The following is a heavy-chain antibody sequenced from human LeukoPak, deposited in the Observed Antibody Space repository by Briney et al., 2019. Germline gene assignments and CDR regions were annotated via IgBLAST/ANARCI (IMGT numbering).Heavy chain of an antibody. CDR3: AGRGQRYLRD. CDR2: VYDSGTT. Sequence: SETLSLTCTVSGESVRSDYWTWIRHPPGQTLEWIGYVYDSGTTAYNPSLKTRLTISLDTSKNQFSLNLTSVTAADTAVYYCAGRGQRYLRDWGQGILVIVSS. V-gene: IGHV4-59*08. J-gene: IGHJ1*01. D-gene: IGHD2-2*02. CDR1: GESVRSDY.